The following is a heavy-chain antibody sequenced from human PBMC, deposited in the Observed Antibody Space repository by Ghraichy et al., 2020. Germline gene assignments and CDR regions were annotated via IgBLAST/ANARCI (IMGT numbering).Heavy chain of an antibody. Sequence: VSFISSSSSYIYYADSVKGRFTISRDNAKNSLYLQMNSLRAGDTAVYFCARGSLGELSAGWFDPWVQGTPVTVSS. CDR3: ARGSLGELSAGWFDP. V-gene: IGHV3-21*01. CDR2: ISSSSSYI. J-gene: IGHJ5*02. D-gene: IGHD3-16*02.